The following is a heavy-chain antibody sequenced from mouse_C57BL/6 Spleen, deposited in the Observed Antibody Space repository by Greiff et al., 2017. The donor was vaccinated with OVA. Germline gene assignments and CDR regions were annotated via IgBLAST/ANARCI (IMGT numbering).Heavy chain of an antibody. CDR1: GFTFSDYG. Sequence: EVQRVESGGGLVKPGGSLKLSCAASGFTFSDYGMHWVRQAPEKGLAWVAYISSGSSTIYYADTVKGRFTISRDNAKNTLFLHMNSLRSEDTAMYYCARRGAQAPYAMDYWGQGTSVTVSS. J-gene: IGHJ4*01. CDR2: ISSGSSTI. V-gene: IGHV5-17*01. D-gene: IGHD3-2*02. CDR3: ARRGAQAPYAMDY.